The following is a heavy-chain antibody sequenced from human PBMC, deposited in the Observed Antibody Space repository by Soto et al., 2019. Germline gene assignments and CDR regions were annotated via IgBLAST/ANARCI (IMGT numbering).Heavy chain of an antibody. D-gene: IGHD6-6*01. Sequence: PSETLSLSCTVSGGAISSGDYYWSWIRQPPGKGLEWIGYIYYSGSTYYNPSLKSRVTISVDTSKNQFSLKLSSVTAADAAVYYCARERPAVARLDPWRKGTLVTVS. CDR2: IYYSGST. CDR3: ARERPAVARLDP. CDR1: GGAISSGDYY. J-gene: IGHJ5*02. V-gene: IGHV4-30-4*01.